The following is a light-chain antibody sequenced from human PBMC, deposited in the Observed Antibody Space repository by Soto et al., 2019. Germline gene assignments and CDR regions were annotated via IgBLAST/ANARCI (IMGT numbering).Light chain of an antibody. CDR3: SSYTSSRTRV. CDR2: DVT. CDR1: SSDVGGFEY. V-gene: IGLV2-14*01. J-gene: IGLJ3*02. Sequence: QSALSQPASVSGSPGQSITISCTGTSSDVGGFEYVSWYQHQPGKAPKLIIYDVTKRPSGVSNRFSGSKSGNTASLTISGIQAEDEADFYCSSYTSSRTRVFGGGTKLTVL.